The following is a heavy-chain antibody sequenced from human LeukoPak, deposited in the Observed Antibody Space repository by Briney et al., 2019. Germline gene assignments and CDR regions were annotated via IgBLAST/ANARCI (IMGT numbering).Heavy chain of an antibody. CDR2: ISAYNGNT. Sequence: VSVKVSCKASGYTFTSYGISWVRQAPGQGLEWMGWISAYNGNTNYAQKLQGRVTMTTDTSTSTAYMELRSLRSDDTAVYYCARGPNSSGWYGSTWYYGMDVWGQGTTVTVSS. CDR1: GYTFTSYG. J-gene: IGHJ6*02. D-gene: IGHD6-19*01. CDR3: ARGPNSSGWYGSTWYYGMDV. V-gene: IGHV1-18*01.